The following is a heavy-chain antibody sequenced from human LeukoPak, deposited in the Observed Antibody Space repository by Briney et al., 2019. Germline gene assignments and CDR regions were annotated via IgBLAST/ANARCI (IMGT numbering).Heavy chain of an antibody. Sequence: GGSLRLSCAASGFTFSSYGMHWVRQAPGKGLEWVAFIRYDGSNKYYADSVKGRFTISRDNSKNTLYLQMNSLRAEDTAVYYCAKPVGDLLTSFDYWGQGTLVTVSS. CDR3: AKPVGDLLTSFDY. D-gene: IGHD1-26*01. J-gene: IGHJ4*02. CDR1: GFTFSSYG. CDR2: IRYDGSNK. V-gene: IGHV3-30*02.